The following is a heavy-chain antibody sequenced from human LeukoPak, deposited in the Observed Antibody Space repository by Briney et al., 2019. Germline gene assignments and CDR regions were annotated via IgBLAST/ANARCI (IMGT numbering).Heavy chain of an antibody. Sequence: TGGSLRLSCAASGFTIKTHAMSWVRQAPGKGLEWVSRIDDSGVIRSYADSVKGRFTISRDNSKMTLTLQMNSLRAEDTAVYYCAKRLKRNYYYHYAMDVWGQGTTVTVSS. CDR2: IDDSGVIR. J-gene: IGHJ6*02. CDR1: GFTIKTHA. V-gene: IGHV3-23*01. D-gene: IGHD3-22*01. CDR3: AKRLKRNYYYHYAMDV.